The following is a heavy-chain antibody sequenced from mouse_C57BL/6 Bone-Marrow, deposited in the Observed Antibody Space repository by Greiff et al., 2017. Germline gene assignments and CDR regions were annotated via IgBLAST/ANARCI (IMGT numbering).Heavy chain of an antibody. CDR2: IYPGSGNT. V-gene: IGHV1-66*01. Sequence: VQLQESGPELVKPGASVKISCKASGYSFTSYYIHWVKQRPGQGLEWIGWIYPGSGNTKYNEKFKGKATLTADTSSSTAYMQLSSLTSEDSAVYYCARGDGAYWGQGTLVTVSA. CDR1: GYSFTSYY. D-gene: IGHD3-3*01. CDR3: ARGDGAY. J-gene: IGHJ3*01.